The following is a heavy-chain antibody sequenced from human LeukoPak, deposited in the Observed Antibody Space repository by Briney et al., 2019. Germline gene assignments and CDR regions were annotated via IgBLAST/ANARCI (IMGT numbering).Heavy chain of an antibody. CDR2: IYYSGST. CDR1: GGSISSGGYY. D-gene: IGHD3-3*01. J-gene: IGHJ6*02. V-gene: IGHV4-61*08. Sequence: SETLSLTCTVSGGSISSGGYYWSWIRQHPGKGLEWIGYIYYSGSTNYNPSLKSRVTISVDTSKNQFSLKLSSVTAADTAVYYCATTYYDFWSGYFPYYYGMDVWGQGTTVTVSS. CDR3: ATTYYDFWSGYFPYYYGMDV.